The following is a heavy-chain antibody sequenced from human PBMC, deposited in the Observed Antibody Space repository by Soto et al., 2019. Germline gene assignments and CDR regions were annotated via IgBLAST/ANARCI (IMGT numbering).Heavy chain of an antibody. Sequence: EVQLLESGGGLVQPGGSLRLSCAASGFTFSGYAMSWVRQAPGKGLEWVSAIGSGSPFYADSVKGRFTISRDNANSMLYLQLNSLRADDTAVYLCDKYLGSSWYHYNSFAPGGQGTLVTVSS. CDR3: DKYLGSSWYHYNSFAP. CDR1: GFTFSGYA. D-gene: IGHD6-13*01. J-gene: IGHJ5*02. V-gene: IGHV3-23*01. CDR2: IGSGSP.